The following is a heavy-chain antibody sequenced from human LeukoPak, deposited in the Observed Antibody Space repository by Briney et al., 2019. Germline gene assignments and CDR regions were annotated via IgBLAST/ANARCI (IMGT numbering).Heavy chain of an antibody. CDR2: IYHSGST. D-gene: IGHD2-2*01. CDR1: GGSISSGGYS. Sequence: SGTLSLTCAVSGGSISSGGYSWSWIRQPPGKGLEWIGYIYHSGSTYYNPSLKSRVTISVDRSKNQFSLKLSSVTAADTAVYYCARTYCSSTSCRYYFDYWGQGTLVTVSS. J-gene: IGHJ4*02. V-gene: IGHV4-30-2*01. CDR3: ARTYCSSTSCRYYFDY.